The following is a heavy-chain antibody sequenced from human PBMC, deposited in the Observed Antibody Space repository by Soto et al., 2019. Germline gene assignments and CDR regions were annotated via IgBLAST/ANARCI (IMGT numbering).Heavy chain of an antibody. D-gene: IGHD1-7*01. CDR2: ISSTTNYI. Sequence: EVQLVESGGGLVKPGGSLRLSCAASGFTFTRFSMNCVRQAPGKGLEWVSSISSTTNYIYYGDSMKGRFTSSRDNAKNSLYLEMNSLRAEDTAVYYCARESEELTSKFDYLGQGTLVTVSS. J-gene: IGHJ4*02. V-gene: IGHV3-21*06. CDR3: ARESEELTSKFDY. CDR1: GFTFTRFS.